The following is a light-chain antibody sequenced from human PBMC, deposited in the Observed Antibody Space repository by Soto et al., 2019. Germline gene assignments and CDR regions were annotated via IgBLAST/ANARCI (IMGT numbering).Light chain of an antibody. J-gene: IGKJ5*01. CDR1: QSISSY. Sequence: DIQKTQSPSSLSESIGDRVTITCRASQSISSYLNWYQQKPGKAPMLLIYGATNLQSGVPSRFSGSGSGTEFTLTISSLQSEDFATYYCQQSYTTPITFGQGTRLEIK. V-gene: IGKV1-39*01. CDR2: GAT. CDR3: QQSYTTPIT.